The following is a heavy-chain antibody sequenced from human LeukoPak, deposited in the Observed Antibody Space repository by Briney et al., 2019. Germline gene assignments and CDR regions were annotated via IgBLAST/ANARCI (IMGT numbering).Heavy chain of an antibody. Sequence: GGSLRLSCAASGFTFSSYSMNWVRQTPGKGLEWVSSISSSSSYIYYADSVKGRFTISRDNAKNSLYLQMNSLRAEDTAVYYCAREKIVRAIPFDYWGQGTLVTVSS. J-gene: IGHJ4*02. D-gene: IGHD1-26*01. V-gene: IGHV3-21*01. CDR1: GFTFSSYS. CDR2: ISSSSSYI. CDR3: AREKIVRAIPFDY.